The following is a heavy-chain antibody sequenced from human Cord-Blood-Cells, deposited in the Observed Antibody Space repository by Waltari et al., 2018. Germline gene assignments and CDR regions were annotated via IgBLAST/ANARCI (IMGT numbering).Heavy chain of an antibody. J-gene: IGHJ3*02. D-gene: IGHD6-6*01. Sequence: QVQLVQSGAEVKKPGASVTVSCKVSGYTLTELSMHWVRQAPGKGLEWLGGFDPEDGETIYAQKFQGRVTMTEDTSTDTAYMELSSLRSEDTAVYYCATGQEYSSSFAFDIWGQGTMVTVSS. CDR2: FDPEDGET. V-gene: IGHV1-24*01. CDR1: GYTLTELS. CDR3: ATGQEYSSSFAFDI.